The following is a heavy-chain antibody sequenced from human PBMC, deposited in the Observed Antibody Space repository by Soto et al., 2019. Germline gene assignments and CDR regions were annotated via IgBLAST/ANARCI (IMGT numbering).Heavy chain of an antibody. CDR3: ARRYCSGGSCPLVAFDI. J-gene: IGHJ3*02. CDR2: IWYDGSNK. Sequence: GGSLRLSCAASGFTFSSYGMHWVRQAPGKGLEWVAVIWYDGSNKYYADSVKGRFTISRDNSKNTLYLQMNSLRAEDTAVYYCARRYCSGGSCPLVAFDIWGQGTMVTVSS. V-gene: IGHV3-33*01. CDR1: GFTFSSYG. D-gene: IGHD2-15*01.